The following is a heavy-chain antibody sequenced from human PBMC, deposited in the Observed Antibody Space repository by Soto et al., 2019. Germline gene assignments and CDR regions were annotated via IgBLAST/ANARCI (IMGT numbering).Heavy chain of an antibody. D-gene: IGHD3-9*01. J-gene: IGHJ5*02. CDR1: GGTFSNYA. CDR2: ISAYNGNT. Sequence: QVQLVQSGAEVKKPGSSVKVSCKASGGTFSNYAISWVRQAPGQGLEWMGWISAYNGNTNYAQKLQGRVTMTTDTSTSTAYMELRSLRSDDTAVYYCARDSYKLRYFDWLPNWFDPWGQGTLVTVSS. CDR3: ARDSYKLRYFDWLPNWFDP. V-gene: IGHV1-18*01.